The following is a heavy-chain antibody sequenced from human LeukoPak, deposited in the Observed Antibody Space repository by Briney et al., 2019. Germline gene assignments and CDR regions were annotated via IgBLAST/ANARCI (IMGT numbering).Heavy chain of an antibody. CDR3: ARAAPLLELRRTYYYYYYMDV. CDR2: IYYSGST. D-gene: IGHD1-7*01. CDR1: GGSFSGYY. J-gene: IGHJ6*03. Sequence: SETLSLTCAVYGGSFSGYYWSWIRQPPGKGLEWIGYIYYSGSTNYNPSLKSRVTISVDTSKNQFSLKLSSVTAADTAVYYCARAAPLLELRRTYYYYYYMDVWGKGTTVTVSS. V-gene: IGHV4-59*01.